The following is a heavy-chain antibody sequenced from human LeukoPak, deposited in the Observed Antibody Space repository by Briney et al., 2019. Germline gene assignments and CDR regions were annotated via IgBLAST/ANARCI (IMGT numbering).Heavy chain of an antibody. CDR2: ISSSSSYI. V-gene: IGHV3-21*01. J-gene: IGHJ4*02. D-gene: IGHD6-13*01. CDR3: AKVGYSRYYFDY. Sequence: GGSLRLSCAASGFTFSSYSMNGVRKAPGKGRGGVSSISSSSSYIYYADSVKGRFTISRDNSKNTLYLQMNSLRAEDTAVYYCAKVGYSRYYFDYWGQGTLVTVSS. CDR1: GFTFSSYS.